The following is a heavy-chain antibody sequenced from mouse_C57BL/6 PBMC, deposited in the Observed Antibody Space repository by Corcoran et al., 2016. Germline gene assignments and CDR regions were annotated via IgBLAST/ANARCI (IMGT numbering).Heavy chain of an antibody. CDR1: GYTFTTYG. Sequence: QIQLVQSGPELKKPGETVKISCKASGYTFTTYGMSWVKQAPGKGLKWMGWINTYSGVPTYADDFKGRFAFSLETSASTAYLQINNLKNEDTATYFCARSAAWFAYWGQGTLVTVS. CDR2: INTYSGVP. CDR3: ARSAAWFAY. V-gene: IGHV9-3*01. J-gene: IGHJ3*01.